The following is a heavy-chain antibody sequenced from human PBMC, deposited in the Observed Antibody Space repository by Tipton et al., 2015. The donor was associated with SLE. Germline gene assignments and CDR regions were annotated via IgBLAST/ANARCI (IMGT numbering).Heavy chain of an antibody. D-gene: IGHD3-22*01. CDR3: ARGYYYDSSSLLDAFDI. CDR2: ISSNGGST. J-gene: IGHJ3*02. V-gene: IGHV3-64D*06. CDR1: GFTFSSYA. Sequence: GSLRLSCAASGFTFSSYAMHWVRQAPGKGLEYVSAISSNGGSTYYADSVKGRFTISRDNSKNTLYLQMSSLRAEDTAVYYCARGYYYDSSSLLDAFDIWGQGTMVTVSS.